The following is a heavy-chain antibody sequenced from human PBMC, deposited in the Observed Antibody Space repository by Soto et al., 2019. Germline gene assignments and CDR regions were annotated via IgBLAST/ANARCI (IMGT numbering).Heavy chain of an antibody. CDR1: GYTFTSYG. CDR3: ARDPLTEYYYYYYGMDV. CDR2: ISAYNGNT. J-gene: IGHJ6*02. Sequence: ASVKVSCKASGYTFTSYGISWVRQAPGQGLEWMGWISAYNGNTNYAQKLQGRVTMTTDTSTSTAYMELRSLRSDDTAVYYCARDPLTEYYYYYYGMDVWGQGTTVTVSS. V-gene: IGHV1-18*01.